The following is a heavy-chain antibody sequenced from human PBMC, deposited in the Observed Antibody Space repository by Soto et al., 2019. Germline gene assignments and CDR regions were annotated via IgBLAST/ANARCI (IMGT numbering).Heavy chain of an antibody. CDR1: GFTFSSYW. Sequence: EVQLVESGGGLVQPGGSLRLSCAASGFTFSSYWMHWVRQTPGKGLVWVSRINNAGSGTTYADSVKGRFTISRDNAKNTLYLQMNSLRAEDTAVYYCAKGVAARASGARYYGMDVWGQGTTVTVSS. D-gene: IGHD6-6*01. J-gene: IGHJ6*02. CDR3: AKGVAARASGARYYGMDV. V-gene: IGHV3-74*01. CDR2: INNAGSGT.